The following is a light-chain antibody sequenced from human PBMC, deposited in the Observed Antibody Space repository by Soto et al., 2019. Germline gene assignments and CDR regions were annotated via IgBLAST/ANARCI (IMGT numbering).Light chain of an antibody. CDR2: DVS. CDR1: SSDVGGYNY. Sequence: QSALTQPVSVSGSPGQSITISCTGTSSDVGGYNYVSWYQQHPGKAPKLMIYDVSNRPSGVSNRFSGSKSGNTASLTISGLQAEDEADYYCSSYTSSSTVVFGGGTKVPVL. V-gene: IGLV2-14*01. CDR3: SSYTSSSTVV. J-gene: IGLJ2*01.